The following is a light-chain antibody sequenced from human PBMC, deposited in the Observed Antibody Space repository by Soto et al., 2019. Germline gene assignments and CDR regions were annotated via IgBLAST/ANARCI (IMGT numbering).Light chain of an antibody. Sequence: DIVMTQSPLSLPVTPGEPASISCRSSQSLLHSNGYNYLNWFVQKPGQSPQLLIYLGSERASGVPDRFSGSGSGTDFILTISRVEPEDFAVYYCQQFGTSSLVTFGPGTKVDIK. CDR3: QQFGTSSLVT. J-gene: IGKJ3*01. V-gene: IGKV2-28*01. CDR1: QSLLHSNGYNY. CDR2: LGS.